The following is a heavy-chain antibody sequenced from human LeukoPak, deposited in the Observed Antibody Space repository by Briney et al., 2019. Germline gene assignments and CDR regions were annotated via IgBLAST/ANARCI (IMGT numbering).Heavy chain of an antibody. CDR2: ISYDGSNK. Sequence: GGSLRLSCAASGFTFSSYAMRWVRQAPGKGLEWVAVISYDGSNKYYADSVKGRFTISRDNSKNTLYLQMNSLRAEDTAVYYCAAHTAMVLYYYGMDVWGQGTTVTVSS. D-gene: IGHD5-18*01. V-gene: IGHV3-30-3*01. J-gene: IGHJ6*02. CDR1: GFTFSSYA. CDR3: AAHTAMVLYYYGMDV.